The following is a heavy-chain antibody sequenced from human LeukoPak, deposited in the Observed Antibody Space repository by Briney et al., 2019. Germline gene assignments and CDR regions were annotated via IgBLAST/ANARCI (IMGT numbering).Heavy chain of an antibody. CDR2: INHSGST. J-gene: IGHJ6*02. CDR3: AEYCSGGSCYGAGYGMDV. V-gene: IGHV4-34*01. Sequence: PSETLSLTCAVYGGSFSGYYWSWIRQPPGKGLEWIGEINHSGSTNYNSSLKSRVTISVDTSKNQFSLKLSSVTAADTAVYYCAEYCSGGSCYGAGYGMDVWGQGTTVTVSS. D-gene: IGHD2-15*01. CDR1: GGSFSGYY.